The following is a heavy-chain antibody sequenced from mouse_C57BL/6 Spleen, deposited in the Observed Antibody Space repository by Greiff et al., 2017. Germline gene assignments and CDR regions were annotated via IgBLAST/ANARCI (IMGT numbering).Heavy chain of an antibody. CDR3: ARSPYYNDSSRSYLDY. D-gene: IGHD1-1*01. V-gene: IGHV1-81*01. CDR2: IYPRSGNT. J-gene: IGHJ2*01. Sequence: QVQLQQSGAELARPGASVKLSCKASGYTFTSYGISWVKQRTGQGLEWIGEIYPRSGNTYYNEKFKGKATLTVDQSSSTAYMELRSLTSEDSAVYFWARSPYYNDSSRSYLDYWGQGTTLTVSS. CDR1: GYTFTSYG.